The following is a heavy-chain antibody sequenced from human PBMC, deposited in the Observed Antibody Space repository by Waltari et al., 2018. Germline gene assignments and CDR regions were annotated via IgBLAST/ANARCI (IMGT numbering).Heavy chain of an antibody. J-gene: IGHJ4*02. D-gene: IGHD1-26*01. CDR1: GFSIGTSGVG. CDR2: IYWDDDK. CDR3: ADRGVGVAVRSDLYGGYFDY. Sequence: QITLKESGPTLVQPTQTLTVTCTFSGFSIGTSGVGVGWFRQPPGKALEWLALIYWDDDKRYSPSLKSRLLVSKDTSKDQVVLTVVNMDPVDAGKYYCADRGVGVAVRSDLYGGYFDYWGQGVLVNVSS. V-gene: IGHV2-5*02.